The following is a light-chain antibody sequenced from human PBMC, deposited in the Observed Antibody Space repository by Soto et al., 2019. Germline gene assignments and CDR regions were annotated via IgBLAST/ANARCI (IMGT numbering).Light chain of an antibody. CDR2: AAS. Sequence: GDRVTITCRASQSISSYLNWYQQKPGKAPKLLIYAASSLQSGVPSRFSGSGSGTDFTLTISSLQPEDFATYYCQQSYTNPVTFGGGTKVDIK. V-gene: IGKV1-39*01. J-gene: IGKJ4*01. CDR1: QSISSY. CDR3: QQSYTNPVT.